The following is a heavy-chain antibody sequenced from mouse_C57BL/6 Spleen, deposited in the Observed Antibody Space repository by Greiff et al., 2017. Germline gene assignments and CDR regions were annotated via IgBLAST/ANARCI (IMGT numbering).Heavy chain of an antibody. D-gene: IGHD1-1*01. CDR2: INPYNGGT. V-gene: IGHV1-19*01. CDR1: GYTFTDYY. J-gene: IGHJ1*03. Sequence: VQLQQSGPVLVKPGASVKMSCKASGYTFTDYYMNWVKQSHGKSLEWIGVINPYNGGTSYNQKFKGKATLTVDKSSSTAYMELNSLTSEDSAVYYCASYYGSSYWYFDVWGTGTTVTVSS. CDR3: ASYYGSSYWYFDV.